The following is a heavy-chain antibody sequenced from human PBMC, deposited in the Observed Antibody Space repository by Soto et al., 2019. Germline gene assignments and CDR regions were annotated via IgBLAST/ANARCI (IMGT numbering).Heavy chain of an antibody. V-gene: IGHV3-23*01. D-gene: IGHD3-3*01. Sequence: PGGSLRLACAASGFTFSSYAVSWVRQAQRKGLEWVSAISGSGGSTYYADSVKGRFTISRDNSKNTLYLQMNSLRAEDTAVYYCAKDKYGFWSGPNCFDPWGQGTLVTVSS. CDR3: AKDKYGFWSGPNCFDP. CDR1: GFTFSSYA. J-gene: IGHJ5*02. CDR2: ISGSGGST.